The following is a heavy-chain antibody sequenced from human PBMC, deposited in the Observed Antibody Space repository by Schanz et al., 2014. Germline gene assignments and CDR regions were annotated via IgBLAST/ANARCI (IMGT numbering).Heavy chain of an antibody. CDR1: GFTFRSYP. D-gene: IGHD6-6*01. Sequence: DAQLLESGGNLVQPGGSLRVSCVGSGFTFRSYPMTWVPPPPREGLGWGVGIRDAGGSTYYVDSVKGRVTISRDNSRNTLYLQMTGLRAADTAMYYCAKGKGGADSIAAWGQGTLVTVSS. J-gene: IGHJ5*02. V-gene: IGHV3-23*01. CDR2: IRDAGGST. CDR3: AKGKGGADSIAA.